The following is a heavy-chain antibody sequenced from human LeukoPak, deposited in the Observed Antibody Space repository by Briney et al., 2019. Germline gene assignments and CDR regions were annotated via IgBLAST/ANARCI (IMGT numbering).Heavy chain of an antibody. Sequence: ASVKVSCKASGGTFSSYAISWVRQAPGQGLGWMGRIIPILGIANYAQKFQGRVTITADKSTSTAYMELSSLRSEDTAVYYCARRSTAPSDAFDIWGQGTMVTVSS. CDR3: ARRSTAPSDAFDI. D-gene: IGHD2-21*02. V-gene: IGHV1-69*04. CDR2: IIPILGIA. CDR1: GGTFSSYA. J-gene: IGHJ3*02.